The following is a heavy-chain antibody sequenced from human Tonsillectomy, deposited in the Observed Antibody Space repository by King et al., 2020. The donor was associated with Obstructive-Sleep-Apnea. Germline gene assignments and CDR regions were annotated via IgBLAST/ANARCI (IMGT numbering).Heavy chain of an antibody. CDR2: ISYDGSNK. J-gene: IGHJ4*02. V-gene: IGHV3-30-3*01. CDR3: AGGGWEFDY. D-gene: IGHD6-19*01. CDR1: GFTFSSYA. Sequence: VQLVESGGGVVQPGRSLRLSCAASGFTFSSYAMHWVRQAPGKGLEWVAVISYDGSNKYYADSVKGRFNISRENSKNTLYLKMNSLRAEDTAVYYCAGGGWEFDYWGQGTLVTVSS.